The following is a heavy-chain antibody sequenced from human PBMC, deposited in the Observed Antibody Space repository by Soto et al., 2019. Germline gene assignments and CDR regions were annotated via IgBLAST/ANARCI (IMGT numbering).Heavy chain of an antibody. CDR2: ISYDGSNK. D-gene: IGHD3-3*01. J-gene: IGHJ6*02. Sequence: QVQLVESGGGVVQPGRSLRLSCAASGFTFSSYAMHWVRQAPGKGLEWVAVISYDGSNKYYADSVKGRFTISRDNSKNPLYLQRNSLRAEDTAVYYCARGEKEYDFWSGYYAAYYYYYGMDVWGQGTTVTVSS. CDR3: ARGEKEYDFWSGYYAAYYYYYGMDV. CDR1: GFTFSSYA. V-gene: IGHV3-30-3*01.